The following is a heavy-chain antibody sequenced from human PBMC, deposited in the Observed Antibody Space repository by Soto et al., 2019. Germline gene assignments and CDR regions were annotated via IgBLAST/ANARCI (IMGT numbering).Heavy chain of an antibody. Sequence: EVQLVETGGGLIQPGGSLRLSCAASGFTVSSNYMSWVRQAPGKGLEWVSVIYSGGSTYYADSVKGRFTISRDNSKNTLYLQMNSLRAEDTAVYYCAREMLAARGAFDIWGQGTMVTVSS. J-gene: IGHJ3*02. CDR3: AREMLAARGAFDI. CDR2: IYSGGST. CDR1: GFTVSSNY. D-gene: IGHD6-6*01. V-gene: IGHV3-53*02.